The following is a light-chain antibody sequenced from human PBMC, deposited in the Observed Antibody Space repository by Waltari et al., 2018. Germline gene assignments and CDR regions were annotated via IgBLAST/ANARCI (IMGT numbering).Light chain of an antibody. CDR2: KAS. CDR1: QSGKNN. CDR3: QEYDSLPVT. J-gene: IGKJ4*01. V-gene: IGKV1-5*03. Sequence: IQMTQSPSTLSASVGDRATITCRASQSGKNNLAWYQQAPGKAPKVLIHKASRLESGAPSRSSCSGYGTELTLTISSLQPDDFAPHYCQEYDSLPVTFGGGTKVEI.